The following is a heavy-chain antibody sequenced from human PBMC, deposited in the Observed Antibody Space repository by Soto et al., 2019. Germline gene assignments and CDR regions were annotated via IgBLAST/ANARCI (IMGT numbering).Heavy chain of an antibody. CDR2: ISSSSSYI. CDR3: ARYCSGGSCLIYYYYGMDV. J-gene: IGHJ6*02. CDR1: GFTFSSYS. V-gene: IGHV3-21*01. D-gene: IGHD2-15*01. Sequence: GGSLRLSCAASGFTFSSYSMNWVRQAPGKGLEWVSSISSSSSYIYYADSVKGRFTISRDNAKNSLYLQMNSLRAEDTAVYYWARYCSGGSCLIYYYYGMDVWGQGTTVTVSS.